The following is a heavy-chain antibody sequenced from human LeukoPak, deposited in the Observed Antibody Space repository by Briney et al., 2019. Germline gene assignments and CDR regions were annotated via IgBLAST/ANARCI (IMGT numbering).Heavy chain of an antibody. V-gene: IGHV4-39*01. J-gene: IGHJ4*02. CDR2: IYYSGST. Sequence: SETLSLTCTVSGGSISSSSYYLGLIRQPPWKGLKRIGSIYYSGSTYYNPSLKSRVTISVDTSKNQFSLKLSSVTAADTAVYYCARPQGYQLLDFEYWGQGTPVTVSS. D-gene: IGHD2-2*01. CDR1: GGSISSSSYY. CDR3: ARPQGYQLLDFEY.